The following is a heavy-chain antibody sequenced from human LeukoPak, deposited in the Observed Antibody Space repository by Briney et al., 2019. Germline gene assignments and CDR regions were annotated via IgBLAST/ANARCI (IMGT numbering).Heavy chain of an antibody. CDR2: FSWNGNNI. Sequence: GRSLRLSCAASGFTFDDYAMHWVRQAPGKGLEWVSGFSWNGNNIAYADSVRGRFTISRDNGKNSLYLQMTSLRAEDTAFYYCAKDMRPTVTTIDFWGQGTLVTVSS. CDR1: GFTFDDYA. J-gene: IGHJ4*02. CDR3: AKDMRPTVTTIDF. V-gene: IGHV3-9*01. D-gene: IGHD4-17*01.